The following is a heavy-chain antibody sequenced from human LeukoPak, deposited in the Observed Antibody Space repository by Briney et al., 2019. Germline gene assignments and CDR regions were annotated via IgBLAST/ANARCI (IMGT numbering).Heavy chain of an antibody. Sequence: ASVKVSCKASGYTFTGYYMHWVRQAPGQGLEWMGWINPNSGGTNYAQKFQGRVTMTRDTSISTAYVELSRLRSDDTAVYYCARSLTIVVVTAHYWGQGTLVTVSS. CDR1: GYTFTGYY. D-gene: IGHD2-21*02. CDR2: INPNSGGT. V-gene: IGHV1-2*02. CDR3: ARSLTIVVVTAHY. J-gene: IGHJ4*02.